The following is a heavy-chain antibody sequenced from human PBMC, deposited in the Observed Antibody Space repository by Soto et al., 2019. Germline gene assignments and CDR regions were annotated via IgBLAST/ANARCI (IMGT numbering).Heavy chain of an antibody. CDR2: MNPNSGNT. D-gene: IGHD6-13*01. Sequence: QVQLVQSGAEVKTPGASVKVSCKASGYTFTSYDIHWVRQATGQGLEWMGWMNPNSGNTGYAQKFQGRVTMTRNTSISTAYMELSSLRSEDTAVYYCARERSAAGTGWFDPWGQGTLVTVSS. CDR3: ARERSAAGTGWFDP. J-gene: IGHJ5*02. V-gene: IGHV1-8*01. CDR1: GYTFTSYD.